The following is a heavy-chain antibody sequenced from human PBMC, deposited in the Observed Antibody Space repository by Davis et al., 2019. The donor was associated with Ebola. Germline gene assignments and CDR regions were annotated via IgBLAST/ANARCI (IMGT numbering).Heavy chain of an antibody. CDR1: GGTFSSYA. D-gene: IGHD1-7*01. Sequence: SVKVSCKASGGTFSSYAISWVRQAPGQGLEWMGGIIPIFGTANYAQKFQGRVTITADKSTSTAYMELSSLRSEDTAVYYCAREGTPGITGTRGPFDYWGQGTLVTVSS. V-gene: IGHV1-69*06. CDR3: AREGTPGITGTRGPFDY. J-gene: IGHJ4*02. CDR2: IIPIFGTA.